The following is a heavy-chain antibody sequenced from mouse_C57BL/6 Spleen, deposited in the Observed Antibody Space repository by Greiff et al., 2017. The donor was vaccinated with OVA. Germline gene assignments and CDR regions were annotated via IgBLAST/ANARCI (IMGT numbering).Heavy chain of an antibody. CDR1: GYTFTSYW. J-gene: IGHJ1*03. D-gene: IGHD1-1*01. Sequence: HVQLQQPGAELVRPGSSVKLSCKASGYTFTSYWMHWVKQRPIQGLEWIGNIDPSDSETHYNQKFKDKATLTVDKSSSTAYMQLSSLTSEDSAVYYCTRDYGSSYYWYFDVWGTGTTVTVSS. V-gene: IGHV1-52*01. CDR3: TRDYGSSYYWYFDV. CDR2: IDPSDSET.